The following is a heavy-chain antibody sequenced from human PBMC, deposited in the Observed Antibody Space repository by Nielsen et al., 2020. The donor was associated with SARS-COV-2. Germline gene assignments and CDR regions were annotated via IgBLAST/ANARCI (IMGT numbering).Heavy chain of an antibody. Sequence: GGSLRLSCAASGFTVSGHYMSWVRQAPGKGLEWVSYISSSSSSIYYADSVKGRFAISRDNAKNSLYLQMNSLRAEDTAVYYCARVSGSSEGDYWGQGTLVIVSS. J-gene: IGHJ4*02. CDR1: GFTVSGHY. CDR2: ISSSSSSI. CDR3: ARVSGSSEGDY. D-gene: IGHD1-26*01. V-gene: IGHV3-48*01.